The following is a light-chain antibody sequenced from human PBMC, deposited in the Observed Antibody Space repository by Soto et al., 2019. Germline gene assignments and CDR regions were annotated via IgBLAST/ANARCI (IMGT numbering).Light chain of an antibody. J-gene: IGKJ2*01. CDR3: QQYGSSLYT. CDR1: QSVSSSY. CDR2: GVS. Sequence: EIVLTQSPGTLSLSPGEGATLSCRASQSVSSSYLAWYQQKPGQAPRLLIYGVSRRATGIPDRFSGSGSGTEFTLTISRLEPEDFAVYYCQQYGSSLYTFGQGTKLEIK. V-gene: IGKV3-20*01.